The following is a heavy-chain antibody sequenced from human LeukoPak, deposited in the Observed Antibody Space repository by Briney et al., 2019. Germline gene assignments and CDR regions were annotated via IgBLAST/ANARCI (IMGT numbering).Heavy chain of an antibody. J-gene: IGHJ5*02. Sequence: GASVKVSCKASGYTYTSYYMHGVGQAAGKGLEWMGLINPTGGSTGYAQKFQGRVTMTRDKSKSTDYMELSSLRSEDTAIYYCARDNSVGDNAWWFDPWGQGTLVTVSS. CDR3: ARDNSVGDNAWWFDP. CDR2: INPTGGST. D-gene: IGHD1-26*01. CDR1: GYTYTSYY. V-gene: IGHV1-46*01.